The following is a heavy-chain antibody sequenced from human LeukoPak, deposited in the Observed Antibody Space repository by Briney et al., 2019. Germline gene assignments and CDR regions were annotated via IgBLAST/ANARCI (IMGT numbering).Heavy chain of an antibody. J-gene: IGHJ5*02. V-gene: IGHV4-39*07. CDR3: ARDFGSSSWGWFDP. CDR2: IYYTGKT. CDR1: NGSININSNY. Sequence: SETLSLTCILSNGSININSNYWGWVRQPPGKGLEWIGSIYYTGKTYYNASLKSRISISLETSKNQFSLMLNSVTAADTAMYYCARDFGSSSWGWFDPWGQGTMVIVSS. D-gene: IGHD6-6*01.